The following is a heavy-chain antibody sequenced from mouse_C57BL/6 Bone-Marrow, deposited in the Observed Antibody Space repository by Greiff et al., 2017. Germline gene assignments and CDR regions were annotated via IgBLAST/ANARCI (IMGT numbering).Heavy chain of an antibody. CDR1: GYTFTSYW. V-gene: IGHV1-64*01. CDR2: IHPNSVST. CDR3: ARDGSSYGVAD. J-gene: IGHJ3*01. D-gene: IGHD1-1*01. Sequence: QVQLQQSGAELVKPGASVKLSCTASGYTFTSYWMHWVKQRPGQGLEWIGLIHPNSVSTNYNATFNSKATLTVDKSSSTAYMQLNRLTSEDSAVYYCARDGSSYGVADGGQGTLVTVSA.